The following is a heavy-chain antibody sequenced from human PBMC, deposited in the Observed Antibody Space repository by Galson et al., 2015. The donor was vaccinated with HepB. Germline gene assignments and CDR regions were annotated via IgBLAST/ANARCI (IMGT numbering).Heavy chain of an antibody. CDR1: DYTFMNYG. D-gene: IGHD3-3*01. Sequence: SVKVSCKASDYTFMNYGINWVRQAPGQGLEWMGWISTDNGDTKYPQRLQGRVTMTTDTSTSTSYMEIRSLRPDDTAVYYCAGGPFGVVIGDPYYGYMDVWGKGTTVTVSS. CDR2: ISTDNGDT. CDR3: AGGPFGVVIGDPYYGYMDV. V-gene: IGHV1-18*01. J-gene: IGHJ6*03.